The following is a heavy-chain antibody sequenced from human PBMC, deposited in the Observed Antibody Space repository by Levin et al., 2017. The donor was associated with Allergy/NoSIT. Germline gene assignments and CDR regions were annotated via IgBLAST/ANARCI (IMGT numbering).Heavy chain of an antibody. V-gene: IGHV3-53*01. J-gene: IGHJ6*02. D-gene: IGHD2-2*01. Sequence: PGGSLRLSCAASGFTVSSNYMSWVRQAPGKGLEWVSVIYSGGSTYYADSVKGRFTISRDNSKNTLYLQMNSLRAEDTAVYYCAREARIVPAAMRGDYYYGMDVWGQGTTVTVSS. CDR2: IYSGGST. CDR1: GFTVSSNY. CDR3: AREARIVPAAMRGDYYYGMDV.